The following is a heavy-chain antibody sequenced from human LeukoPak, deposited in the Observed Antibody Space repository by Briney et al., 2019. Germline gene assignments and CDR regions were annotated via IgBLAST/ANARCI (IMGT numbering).Heavy chain of an antibody. Sequence: PSETLSLTCTVSGGSISRYYWNWIRQPPGKGLEWIGYISYSGSTNYNPSLKSRVTISLDTSNNQFSLKVRSATPADTAVYYCARGFDSKSTYFDYWGQGTLVTVSS. D-gene: IGHD5-12*01. CDR2: ISYSGST. CDR1: GGSISRYY. V-gene: IGHV4-59*01. J-gene: IGHJ4*02. CDR3: ARGFDSKSTYFDY.